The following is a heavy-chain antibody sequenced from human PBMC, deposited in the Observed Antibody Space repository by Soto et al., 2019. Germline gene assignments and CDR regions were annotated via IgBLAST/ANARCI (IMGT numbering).Heavy chain of an antibody. D-gene: IGHD1-26*01. Sequence: ASVKVSCKVSGYTLTELSMHWVRQAPGKGLEWMGGFDPEDGETIYAQKFQGRVTITEDTSTDTAYMELSSLRSEDTAVYYCATWGGGPRSGSYYFDYWGQGTLVTVSS. CDR3: ATWGGGPRSGSYYFDY. CDR2: FDPEDGET. J-gene: IGHJ4*02. V-gene: IGHV1-24*01. CDR1: GYTLTELS.